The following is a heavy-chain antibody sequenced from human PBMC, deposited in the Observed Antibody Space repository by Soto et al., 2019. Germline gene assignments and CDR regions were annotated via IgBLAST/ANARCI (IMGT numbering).Heavy chain of an antibody. CDR3: ARDQGASYGLYYFDY. J-gene: IGHJ4*02. Sequence: EVQLLESGGGLVQPGGSLRLSCAASGFTFRSYAMSWVRQAPGKGLEWVSAVSASGTGTYYSDSVKGRFTISRENSKNTLYLQMHGLRAEDTALYYCARDQGASYGLYYFDYWGQGTLVTVSS. D-gene: IGHD5-18*01. V-gene: IGHV3-23*01. CDR2: VSASGTGT. CDR1: GFTFRSYA.